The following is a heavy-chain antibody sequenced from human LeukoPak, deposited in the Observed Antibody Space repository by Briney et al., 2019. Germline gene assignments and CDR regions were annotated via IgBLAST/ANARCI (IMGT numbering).Heavy chain of an antibody. V-gene: IGHV3-30*02. CDR3: AKAIAAAGGPCAY. Sequence: GGSLRLSCAASGFTFSGYDMHWVRQAPGKGLEWVALIRSDGSDKYYADSVKGRFTISRDNSKNTVFLQMNSLRAEDTAVYYCAKAIAAAGGPCAYWGRGTLVTVSS. CDR1: GFTFSGYD. CDR2: IRSDGSDK. J-gene: IGHJ4*02. D-gene: IGHD6-13*01.